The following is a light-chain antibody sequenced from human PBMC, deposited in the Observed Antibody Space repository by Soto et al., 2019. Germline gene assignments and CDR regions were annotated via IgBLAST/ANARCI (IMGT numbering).Light chain of an antibody. CDR3: QQYGSSPLT. J-gene: IGKJ1*01. CDR2: GAS. CDR1: QSVSSN. V-gene: IGKV3-20*01. Sequence: EIVMTQSPATLSVSPGERATLSCMASQSVSSNLAWYQQKPGQAPRLLIYGASSRATGIPDRFSGSGSGTDFTLTISRLEPEDFAVYYCQQYGSSPLTFGQGTKVDIK.